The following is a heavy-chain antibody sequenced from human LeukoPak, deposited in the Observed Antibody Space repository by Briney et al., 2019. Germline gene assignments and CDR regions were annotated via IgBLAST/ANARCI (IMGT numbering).Heavy chain of an antibody. CDR2: LNSDGSST. D-gene: IGHD3-10*01. CDR1: GFSFSSYW. V-gene: IGHV3-74*01. Sequence: GGSLRLSCAASGFSFSSYWMHWVRQAPGKGLVWVSRLNSDGSSTTYADSVKGRFTISRDNAKNTLYLQMNSLRAEDTAVYYCARALFMGPLRWGQGTLVTVSS. J-gene: IGHJ4*02. CDR3: ARALFMGPLR.